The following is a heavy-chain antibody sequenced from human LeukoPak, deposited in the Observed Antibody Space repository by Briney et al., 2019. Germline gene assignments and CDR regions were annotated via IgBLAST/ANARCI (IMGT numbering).Heavy chain of an antibody. D-gene: IGHD6-13*01. J-gene: IGHJ5*02. CDR2: IRYDGSNK. Sequence: GGSLRLSCAASGFTFSSSGMHWVRQAPGKGLEWVAFIRYDGSNKFYADSVKGRFTISRDNSKNTVYLQMNSLRAEDTAVYYCAKDRAYISSWYGCSTPWGQGTLVTVSS. CDR1: GFTFSSSG. V-gene: IGHV3-30*02. CDR3: AKDRAYISSWYGCSTP.